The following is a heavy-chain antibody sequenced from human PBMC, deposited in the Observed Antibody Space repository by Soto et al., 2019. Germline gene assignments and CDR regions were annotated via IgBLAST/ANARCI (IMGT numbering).Heavy chain of an antibody. CDR1: GFIFSAYT. Sequence: EVQLVESGGDLVQPGGSLRLSCAASGFIFSAYTMTWVRQAPGRGRGFVSHISSGGDAIFYAESVKGRFTVSRDNAKNSLYLQMNSLRDDDTAVYFCARDHGGSTWFVGVYYFFGMDVWGQGTAVTVSS. CDR2: ISSGGDAI. V-gene: IGHV3-48*02. D-gene: IGHD6-13*01. CDR3: ARDHGGSTWFVGVYYFFGMDV. J-gene: IGHJ6*02.